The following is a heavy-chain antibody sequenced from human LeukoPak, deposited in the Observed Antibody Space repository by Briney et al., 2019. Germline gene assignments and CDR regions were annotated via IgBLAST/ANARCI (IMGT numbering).Heavy chain of an antibody. J-gene: IGHJ4*02. CDR2: IKHNGDEL. Sequence: GGSLRLSCAASGFTFSSYWMTWVRQAPGKGLEWVANIKHNGDELNYVGSVEGRFTISRDNAKNSLYLHMTSLRAEDTAVYYRARELRTFDSWGQGTLVTVSS. D-gene: IGHD3-16*01. V-gene: IGHV3-7*01. CDR3: ARELRTFDS. CDR1: GFTFSSYW.